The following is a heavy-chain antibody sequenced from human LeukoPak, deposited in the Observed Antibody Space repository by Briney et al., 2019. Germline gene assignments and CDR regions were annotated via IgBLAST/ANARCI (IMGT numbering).Heavy chain of an antibody. D-gene: IGHD1-26*01. CDR3: ARGGRWDHHTEGYFDS. V-gene: IGHV4-39*01. Sequence: KPSETLSLTCTVSSGSIGSSSIYWGWIRQAPGKGLEWIGNVYYSGSTFYNPSLKSRVTISVDTSKNQFSLKLSSVTAADTAVYYCARGGRWDHHTEGYFDSWGQGTLVTVSS. J-gene: IGHJ4*02. CDR2: VYYSGST. CDR1: SGSIGSSSIY.